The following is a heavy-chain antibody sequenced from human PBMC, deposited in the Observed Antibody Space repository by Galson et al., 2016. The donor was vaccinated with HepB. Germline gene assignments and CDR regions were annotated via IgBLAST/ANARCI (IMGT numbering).Heavy chain of an antibody. CDR2: ISGSGGTT. Sequence: SLRLSCAASGFTFSSYAMHWGRQAPGKGLEWVSVISGSGGTTYYADSVRGRFTISRDNSKNTLYVQMNSLTAEDTAIYYCAKVFLVGTADAYDIWGQGTMVIVSS. CDR1: GFTFSSYA. D-gene: IGHD5-12*01. J-gene: IGHJ3*02. CDR3: AKVFLVGTADAYDI. V-gene: IGHV3-23*01.